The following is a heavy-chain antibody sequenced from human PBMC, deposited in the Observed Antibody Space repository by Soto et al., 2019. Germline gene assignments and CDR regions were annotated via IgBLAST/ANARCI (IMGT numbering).Heavy chain of an antibody. CDR1: GYSFTSYW. CDR2: IDPSDSYT. J-gene: IGHJ6*02. D-gene: IGHD4-17*01. Sequence: PGESLKISCKGSGYSFTSYWISWVRQMPGKGLEWMGRIDPSDSYTNYSPSFQGHVTISADKSISTSYLQWSSLKASDTAMYYCARHNGDYNYYYYYGMDVWGQGTTVTVSS. CDR3: ARHNGDYNYYYYYGMDV. V-gene: IGHV5-10-1*01.